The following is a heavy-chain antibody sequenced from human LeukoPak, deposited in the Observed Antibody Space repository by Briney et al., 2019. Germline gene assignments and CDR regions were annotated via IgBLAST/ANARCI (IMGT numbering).Heavy chain of an antibody. D-gene: IGHD1-26*01. CDR1: GYTFTGTY. Sequence: GASVKVSCRSSGYTFTGTYMHWVRQAPGQGLEWMGWINPNSGDTNYAQKFQGRVTMTRDKSISTAYMELSRLRSDDTAVYYCARDNRRSSGSYYVYWGQGTLVTVSS. V-gene: IGHV1-2*02. CDR2: INPNSGDT. J-gene: IGHJ4*02. CDR3: ARDNRRSSGSYYVY.